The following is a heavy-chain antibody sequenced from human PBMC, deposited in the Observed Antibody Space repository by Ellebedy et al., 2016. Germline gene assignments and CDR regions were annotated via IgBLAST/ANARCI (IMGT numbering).Heavy chain of an antibody. V-gene: IGHV4-34*01. CDR1: GGSFSGYS. D-gene: IGHD5-12*01. J-gene: IGHJ6*02. Sequence: SETLSLXXAVYGGSFSGYSWTWIRQPPGKGLEWIGEINDIEITKYNPSLKSRVTISVDTSKNQFSLQLRSVTAADTAIYFCARGVATTYHYYGMDVWGQGTTVTVSS. CDR2: INDIEIT. CDR3: ARGVATTYHYYGMDV.